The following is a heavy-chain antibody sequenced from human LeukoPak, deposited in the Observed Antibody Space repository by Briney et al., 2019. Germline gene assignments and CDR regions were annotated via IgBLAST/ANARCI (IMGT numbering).Heavy chain of an antibody. V-gene: IGHV5-51*01. CDR2: IYPDDSNT. D-gene: IGHD3-10*01. Sequence: GESLKISCQGSGYNFPIYWIGWVRQMPGQGLEWMGIIYPDDSNTIYGPSFQGQVTISADKSINTAYLEWSSLKASDTAIYYCARRDASGSYYNVFDYWGQGTLVTVSS. CDR1: GYNFPIYW. CDR3: ARRDASGSYYNVFDY. J-gene: IGHJ4*02.